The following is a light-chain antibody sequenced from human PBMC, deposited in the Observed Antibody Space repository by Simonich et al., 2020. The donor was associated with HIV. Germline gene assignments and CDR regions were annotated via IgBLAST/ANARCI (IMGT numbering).Light chain of an antibody. Sequence: QSALTQPASVSGSPGQSITISCTGTSSDVGSYNLVTWYQHNPGKAPKLMIYEGTKRPSGVSNRFSGSKSGNTASLTISGLQAEDEADYYCQSYDSSNHVVFGGGTKVTVL. V-gene: IGLV2-23*01. CDR2: EGT. CDR3: QSYDSSNHVV. CDR1: SSDVGSYNL. J-gene: IGLJ2*01.